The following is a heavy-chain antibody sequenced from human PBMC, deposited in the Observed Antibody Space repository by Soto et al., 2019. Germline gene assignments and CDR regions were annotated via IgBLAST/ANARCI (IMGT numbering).Heavy chain of an antibody. J-gene: IGHJ6*02. V-gene: IGHV3-30-3*01. CDR1: RSNSSSYA. CDR3: AREYYYESSGYRVYYYGMDV. D-gene: IGHD3-22*01. CDR2: ISYDGSNK. Sequence: SPSLSCPAPRSNSSSYAIHPVPQAPGNGLHSVAVISYDGSNKYYAASVKGRFTISRDNSKNTLYLQMNSLRAEETAVYYCAREYYYESSGYRVYYYGMDVWGQGSTVTVSS.